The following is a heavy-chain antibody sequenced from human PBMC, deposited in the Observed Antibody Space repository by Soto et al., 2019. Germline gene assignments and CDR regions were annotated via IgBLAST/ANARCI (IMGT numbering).Heavy chain of an antibody. CDR1: GGSISSGDYY. J-gene: IGHJ2*01. V-gene: IGHV4-30-4*01. CDR2: IYYSGST. CDR3: ARDRPHYCSGGSCYGNWYFDL. D-gene: IGHD2-15*01. Sequence: QVQLQEAGPGLVKPSQTLSLTCTVSGGSISSGDYYWSWIRQPPGKGLEWIGYIYYSGSTYYNPSLKSRVTISVDTSKNQCSLKLSSVTAADTAVYYCARDRPHYCSGGSCYGNWYFDLWGRGTLVTVSS.